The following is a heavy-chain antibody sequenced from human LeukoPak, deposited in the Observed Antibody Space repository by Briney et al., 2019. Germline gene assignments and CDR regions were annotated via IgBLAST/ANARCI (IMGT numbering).Heavy chain of an antibody. Sequence: ASVNVSCKASGYTFTSYAMNWVRQAPGQGLEWMGWISTNTGNPTYAQGFTGRFVFSLDTSVSTAYLQISSLKAEDTAVYYCASRYYDYVWGSFNYMDVWGKGTTVTVSS. CDR1: GYTFTSYA. D-gene: IGHD3-16*01. J-gene: IGHJ6*03. V-gene: IGHV7-4-1*02. CDR3: ASRYYDYVWGSFNYMDV. CDR2: ISTNTGNP.